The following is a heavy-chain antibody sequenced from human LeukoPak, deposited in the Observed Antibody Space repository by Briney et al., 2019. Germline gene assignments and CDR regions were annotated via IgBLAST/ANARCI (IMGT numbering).Heavy chain of an antibody. D-gene: IGHD3-10*01. V-gene: IGHV3-7*03. CDR1: GFTFSSYW. Sequence: GGSLRLSCTASGFTFSSYWMSWVRQAPGKGLEWVAIIKQDGSEKYYVDSVKGRFTISRDNSKNTLYLQMNSLRAEDTAVYYCAGSRPPYYFDYWGQGTLVTVSS. CDR2: IKQDGSEK. J-gene: IGHJ4*02. CDR3: AGSRPPYYFDY.